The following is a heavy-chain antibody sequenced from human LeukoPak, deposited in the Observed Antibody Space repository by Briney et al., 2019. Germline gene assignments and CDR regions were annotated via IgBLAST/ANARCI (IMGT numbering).Heavy chain of an antibody. CDR2: ISNSGSLI. J-gene: IGHJ4*02. CDR1: GYTFSTYG. CDR3: ARKYCSGGTCYSAVDY. Sequence: PGGSLRLSCVGSGYTFSTYGMNWIRQAPGQGLEWVSYISNSGSLIYYADSLKGRFTISRDNAKSSLYLQMNSLRAEDTALYYCARKYCSGGTCYSAVDYWGQGTLVTVSS. V-gene: IGHV3-21*05. D-gene: IGHD2-15*01.